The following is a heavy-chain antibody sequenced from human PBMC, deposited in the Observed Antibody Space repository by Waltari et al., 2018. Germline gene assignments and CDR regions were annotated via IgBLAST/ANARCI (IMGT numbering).Heavy chain of an antibody. CDR2: IYYSGST. V-gene: IGHV4-31*03. D-gene: IGHD3-10*01. CDR3: WGSSGGNYYYGMDV. Sequence: QVQLQESGPGLVKPSQTLSLTCTVSGGSINSGGYYRTWIRQHPGKGLEWIGYIYYSGSTYYNPSLKSRVTISVDTSKNQFSLKLSSVTAADTAVYYCWGSSGGNYYYGMDVWGQGTTVTVSS. CDR1: GGSINSGGYY. J-gene: IGHJ6*02.